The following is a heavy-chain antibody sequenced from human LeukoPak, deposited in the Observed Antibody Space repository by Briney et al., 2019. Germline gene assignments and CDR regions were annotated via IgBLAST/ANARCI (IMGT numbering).Heavy chain of an antibody. CDR1: GGSISNYW. D-gene: IGHD6-13*01. Sequence: SETLSLTCTVSGGSISNYWWSWIRQPPGKGLEWIGYVFDSGGTNYNPSLKSRVTISVDTSKKQFSLKLSSVTAADTAEYYCARGYSSSWNYFDYWGQGTLATVSS. CDR3: ARGYSSSWNYFDY. V-gene: IGHV4-59*01. CDR2: VFDSGGT. J-gene: IGHJ4*02.